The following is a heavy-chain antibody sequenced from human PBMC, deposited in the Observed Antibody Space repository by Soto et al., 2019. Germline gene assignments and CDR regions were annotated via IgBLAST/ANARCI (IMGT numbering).Heavy chain of an antibody. J-gene: IGHJ4*02. V-gene: IGHV3-30*18. CDR2: ISDDGKNV. CDR3: AEGAGRTGGFDYMLAQ. D-gene: IGHD5-12*01. CDR1: GFICSNYA. Sequence: QVQLVESGGGVVQPWRSLRLSCAASGFICSNYALHWVRQAPGKGLEWLAVISDDGKNVHYADSVKGRFTISRDNLKSTLYLQVTSLRPADTGRYYCAEGAGRTGGFDYMLAQWGQGTVVTVSS.